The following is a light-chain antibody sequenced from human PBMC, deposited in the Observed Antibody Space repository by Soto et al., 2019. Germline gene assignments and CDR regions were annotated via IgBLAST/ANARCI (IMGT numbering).Light chain of an antibody. Sequence: DIQMTQSPSSLSASVGDRVTITCRAIQSISTYLNWYQQNVGKAPKLLIYTASSLQSGVPSRFSGSGSGTDFTLTISNLQPEYFATYYCQQVYSTPPWTFGQGTRVEIK. CDR2: TAS. CDR1: QSISTY. V-gene: IGKV1-39*01. CDR3: QQVYSTPPWT. J-gene: IGKJ1*01.